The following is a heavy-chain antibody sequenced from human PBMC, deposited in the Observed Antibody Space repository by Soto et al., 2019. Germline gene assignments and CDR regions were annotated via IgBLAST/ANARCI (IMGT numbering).Heavy chain of an antibody. CDR2: IRSKANSYAT. CDR3: TRPCKEDYYDSSGYLPRY. CDR1: GFTFSGSA. D-gene: IGHD3-22*01. Sequence: EVQLVESGGGLVQPGGSLKLSCAASGFTFSGSAMHWVRQASGKGLEWVGRIRSKANSYATAYAASGKGRFTISRDDSKNTAYLQMNSLKTEDTAVYYCTRPCKEDYYDSSGYLPRYWGQGPLVTVSS. V-gene: IGHV3-73*02. J-gene: IGHJ4*02.